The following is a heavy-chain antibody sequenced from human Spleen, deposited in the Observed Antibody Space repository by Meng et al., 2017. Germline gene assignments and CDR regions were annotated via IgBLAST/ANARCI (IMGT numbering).Heavy chain of an antibody. CDR1: GYTLNNYV. J-gene: IGHJ4*02. Sequence: QVQLGRSGAEVKKPGAAEKVSCKASGYTLNNYVIHWVRQAPGQRLEWMGWINVGNGNTRYSQNLQGRVTITRDTSASTAYMELSGLRSDDTAMYYCARDEDISAAGKLFGDYWGQGTLVTVSS. D-gene: IGHD6-13*01. CDR3: ARDEDISAAGKLFGDY. V-gene: IGHV1-3*01. CDR2: INVGNGNT.